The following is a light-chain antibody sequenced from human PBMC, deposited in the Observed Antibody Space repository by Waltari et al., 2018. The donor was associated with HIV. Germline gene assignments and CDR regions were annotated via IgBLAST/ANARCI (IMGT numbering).Light chain of an antibody. CDR3: QQGYTTLTYT. V-gene: IGKV1-39*01. CDR2: AAS. CDR1: QSITTY. J-gene: IGKJ2*01. Sequence: DIQMTQSPSSVSASVGDRVIITCRASQSITTYLNWYQQKPGRAPKLLIYAASSLQSGVPSRFSGSGSGTDFTLTISSLQPEDFATYYCQQGYTTLTYTFGQGTKLEIK.